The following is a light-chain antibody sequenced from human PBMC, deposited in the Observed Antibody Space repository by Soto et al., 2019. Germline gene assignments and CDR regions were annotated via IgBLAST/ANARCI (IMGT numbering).Light chain of an antibody. CDR3: QQYNNWPPVT. CDR2: GAS. Sequence: IGVNNSAATLSVKTGERATLSCRASQSFGSNLAWYQQKAGQAPRLLIYGASTRATGIPARFSGSGSGTEFTLTISSLQSEDFALYYCQQYNNWPPVTFGQGTRLEI. CDR1: QSFGSN. J-gene: IGKJ5*01. V-gene: IGKV3-15*01.